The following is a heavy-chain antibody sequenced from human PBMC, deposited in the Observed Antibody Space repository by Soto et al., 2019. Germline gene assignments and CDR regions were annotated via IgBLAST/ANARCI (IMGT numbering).Heavy chain of an antibody. V-gene: IGHV1-2*02. D-gene: IGHD5-12*01. Sequence: QVQLVQSGAEVKKPGASVKVSCKTSGDSFSAYYLHWVRQAPGQGLEWLGWINPNGGATKYAQKFRGRVAMTRDTSIRTAYLELTSLRSDDTAMYYCARESGGATATLDYYYFYMDVWGKGTTVTVSS. CDR3: ARESGGATATLDYYYFYMDV. CDR1: GDSFSAYY. CDR2: INPNGGAT. J-gene: IGHJ6*03.